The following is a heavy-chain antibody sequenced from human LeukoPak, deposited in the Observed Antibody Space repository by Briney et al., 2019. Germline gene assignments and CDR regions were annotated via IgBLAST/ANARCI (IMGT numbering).Heavy chain of an antibody. Sequence: SETLSLTCTVSGGSISSYYWSWIRQPPGKGLEWIGYIYYSGSTNYNPSLKSRVTISVDTSKNQFSLKLSSVTAADTAVYYCARWAPTTVVTPGFDYWGRGTLVTVPS. CDR2: IYYSGST. V-gene: IGHV4-59*01. CDR3: ARWAPTTVVTPGFDY. CDR1: GGSISSYY. D-gene: IGHD4-23*01. J-gene: IGHJ4*02.